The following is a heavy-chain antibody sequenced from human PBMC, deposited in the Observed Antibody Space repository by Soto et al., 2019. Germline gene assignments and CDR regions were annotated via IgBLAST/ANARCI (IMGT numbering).Heavy chain of an antibody. CDR1: GFTFSSYS. D-gene: IGHD6-19*01. CDR3: ARDRSIAVAGTSPGY. Sequence: EVQLVESGGGLVKPGGSLRLSCAASGFTFSSYSMNWVRQAPGNGLEWVSSISSSSSYIYYADSVKGRFTISRDNAKNSLYLQMNSLRAEDTAVYYCARDRSIAVAGTSPGYWGQGSRVPVSS. V-gene: IGHV3-21*01. CDR2: ISSSSSYI. J-gene: IGHJ4*02.